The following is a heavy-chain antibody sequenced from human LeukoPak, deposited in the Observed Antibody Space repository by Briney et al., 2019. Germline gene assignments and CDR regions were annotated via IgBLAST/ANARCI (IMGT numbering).Heavy chain of an antibody. J-gene: IGHJ4*02. Sequence: SETLSLTCTVSGGSISSYYWSWIRQPPGKGLEWIGYIYYSGSTNYNPSLKSRVTISVDTSKNQFSLKLSSVTAADTAVYYCARRPSDSSGYYYYFDYWGQGTLVTVSS. V-gene: IGHV4-59*08. CDR3: ARRPSDSSGYYYYFDY. D-gene: IGHD3-22*01. CDR2: IYYSGST. CDR1: GGSISSYY.